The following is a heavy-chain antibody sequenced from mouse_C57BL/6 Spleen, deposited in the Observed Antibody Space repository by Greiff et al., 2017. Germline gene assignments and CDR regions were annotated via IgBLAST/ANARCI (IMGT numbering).Heavy chain of an antibody. CDR2: IYPGDGDT. CDR1: GYAFSSYW. J-gene: IGHJ4*01. D-gene: IGHD2-4*01. CDR3: ARRAPIYYDYDEGMDY. V-gene: IGHV1-80*01. Sequence: VQLQQSGAELVKPGASVKISCKASGYAFSSYWMNWVKQRPGKGLEWIGQIYPGDGDTNYNGKFKGKATLTADKSSSTAYMQLSSLTSEDSAVYCCARRAPIYYDYDEGMDYWGQGTSVTVSS.